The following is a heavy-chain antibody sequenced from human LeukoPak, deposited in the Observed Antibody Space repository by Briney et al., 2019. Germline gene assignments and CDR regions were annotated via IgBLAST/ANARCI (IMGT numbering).Heavy chain of an antibody. J-gene: IGHJ5*02. CDR1: GYTFSTYG. D-gene: IGHD6-19*01. CDR3: ARDFLGSRIAVVSNWFDP. V-gene: IGHV1-18*01. Sequence: ASVKVSCKASGYTFSTYGISWVRQAPGQGLEWMGWISTYNGNTKSAQKLQGRLTTTTDTSTSTAYMELRSLRSDDTAVYYCARDFLGSRIAVVSNWFDPWGQGTLVTVSS. CDR2: ISTYNGNT.